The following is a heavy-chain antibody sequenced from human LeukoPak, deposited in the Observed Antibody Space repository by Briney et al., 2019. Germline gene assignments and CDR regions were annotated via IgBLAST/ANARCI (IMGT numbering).Heavy chain of an antibody. Sequence: GGSLRLSCTASGFIFSSYAMHWVRQAPGKGLEWVAVISNDGGAKHYADSVKGRFTVSRDNSENTLYLQMNSLRAEDTAVYYCAYGGKSDRFDYWGQGTLVTVSS. J-gene: IGHJ4*02. D-gene: IGHD4-23*01. CDR2: ISNDGGAK. CDR3: AYGGKSDRFDY. CDR1: GFIFSSYA. V-gene: IGHV3-30-3*01.